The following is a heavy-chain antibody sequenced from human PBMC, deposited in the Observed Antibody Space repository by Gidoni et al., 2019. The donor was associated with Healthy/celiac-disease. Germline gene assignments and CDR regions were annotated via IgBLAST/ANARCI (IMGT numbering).Heavy chain of an antibody. V-gene: IGHV3-53*01. CDR1: GFPVRSTY. CDR2: IYSGGST. D-gene: IGHD3-9*01. Sequence: EVQLVESGGGLIQPGGSLRLPCAASGFPVRSTYMSWVRQAPGKGLEWVSVIYSGGSTYYADSVKGRFTISRDNSKNTLYLQMNSLRAEDTAVYYCASSLTYYDILTGYYSHYYYGMDVWGQGTTVTVSS. J-gene: IGHJ6*02. CDR3: ASSLTYYDILTGYYSHYYYGMDV.